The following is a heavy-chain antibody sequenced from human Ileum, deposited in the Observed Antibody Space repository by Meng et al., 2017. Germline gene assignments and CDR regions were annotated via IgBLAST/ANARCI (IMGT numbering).Heavy chain of an antibody. D-gene: IGHD4-23*01. CDR3: ARDDTVSGGNNWFDP. V-gene: IGHV4-4*07. CDR2: ISARGST. CDR1: GGSISGYF. Sequence: GSLRLSCTVSGGSISGYFWTWFRQPAGKGPEWIGRISARGSTNHTPSFKSRVTMSVNTSKNQFSLKVTSVTAADTAVYYCARDDTVSGGNNWFDPWGQGTLVTVSS. J-gene: IGHJ5*02.